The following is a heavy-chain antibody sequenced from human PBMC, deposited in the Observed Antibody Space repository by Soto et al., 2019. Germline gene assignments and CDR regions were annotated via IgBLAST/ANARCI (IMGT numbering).Heavy chain of an antibody. CDR2: ISGRGGRS. CDR3: AKAYFVWSSEQPYYFDY. CDR1: GFTFSNYA. J-gene: IGHJ4*02. V-gene: IGHV3-23*01. D-gene: IGHD3-16*01. Sequence: EVQLLDSGGGLVQPGGSLRLSCAASGFTFSNYAMTWVRQGPGKGLEGGSGISGRGGRSYYADSVKGRFTISRDNSKSTLYLQMNSLRAEDTAVYYCAKAYFVWSSEQPYYFDYWGQGTLVTVSS.